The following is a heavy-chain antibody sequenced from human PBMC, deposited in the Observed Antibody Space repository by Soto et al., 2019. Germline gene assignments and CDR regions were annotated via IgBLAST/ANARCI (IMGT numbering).Heavy chain of an antibody. CDR3: AKDSRRGAEYFQH. CDR1: GFTFDDYT. V-gene: IGHV3-43*01. Sequence: EVQLVESGGVVVQPGGSLRLSCAASGFTFDDYTMHWVRQAPGKGLEWVSLISWDGGGTYYADSVKGRFTISRENSKNSLYLQMNSLRTEDTALYYCAKDSRRGAEYFQHWGQGTLVTVSS. CDR2: ISWDGGGT. J-gene: IGHJ1*01.